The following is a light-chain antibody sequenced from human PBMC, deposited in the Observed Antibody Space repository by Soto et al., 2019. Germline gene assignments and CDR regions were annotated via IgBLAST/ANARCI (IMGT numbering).Light chain of an antibody. J-gene: IGKJ1*01. CDR3: QQYNSYPWT. CDR2: EAS. Sequence: DIQMTQSPSTLSAAVGDRVTITCRASQNINSWLAWHQQKPGKAPKLLIYEASTLESGVPSRFSGSASGTEFTLTISSLQPDDLATYYCQQYNSYPWTFGQGTEVEIK. V-gene: IGKV1-5*03. CDR1: QNINSW.